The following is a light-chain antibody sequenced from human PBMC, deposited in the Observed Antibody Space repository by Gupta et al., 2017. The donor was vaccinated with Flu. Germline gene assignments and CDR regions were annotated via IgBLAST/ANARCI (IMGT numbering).Light chain of an antibody. J-gene: IGKJ1*01. CDR3: QQYNNWPPWT. V-gene: IGKV3-15*01. CDR2: GAS. CDR1: QSVGSN. Sequence: ATLSVSPGERATLSCRASQSVGSNLAWYQPRPGQAPRLLIYGASTRATGIPARFRGSGSGTEFTLTISSLQSEDFAVYYCQQYNNWPPWTFGQGTXVEI.